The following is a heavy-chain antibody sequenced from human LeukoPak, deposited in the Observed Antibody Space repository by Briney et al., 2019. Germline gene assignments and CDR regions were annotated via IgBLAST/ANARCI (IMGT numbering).Heavy chain of an antibody. Sequence: ASVKVSCKASGYTFTGYYMHWVRQAPGQGLEWMGLINPTGDSTGYAQKFQGRVTITADKSTSTAYMELSSLRSEDAAVYYCAREGFDYWGQGTLVTVSS. J-gene: IGHJ4*02. CDR3: AREGFDY. V-gene: IGHV1-46*01. CDR1: GYTFTGYY. CDR2: INPTGDST.